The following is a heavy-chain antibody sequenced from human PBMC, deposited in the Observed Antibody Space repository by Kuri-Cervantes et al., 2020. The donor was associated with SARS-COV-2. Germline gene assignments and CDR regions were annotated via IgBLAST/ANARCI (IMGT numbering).Heavy chain of an antibody. CDR1: GFTFSSSW. V-gene: IGHV3-52*01. CDR3: AKEYYDFWSGYYYYYMDV. Sequence: GGSLRLSCAASGFTFSSSWMHWVCQAPEKGLEWVADIKCDGSEKFYVDSVKGRFTISRDNSKNTLYLQMNSLRAEDTAVYYCAKEYYDFWSGYYYYYMDVWGKGTTVTVSS. J-gene: IGHJ6*03. CDR2: IKCDGSEK. D-gene: IGHD3-3*01.